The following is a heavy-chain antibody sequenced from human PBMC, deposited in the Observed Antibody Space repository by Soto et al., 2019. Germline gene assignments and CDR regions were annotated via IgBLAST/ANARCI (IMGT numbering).Heavy chain of an antibody. V-gene: IGHV3-66*01. CDR2: IYSGDNT. CDR3: ARDGGGAGSYYGYYYGMDV. CDR1: GFIVNTNY. D-gene: IGHD3-10*01. J-gene: IGHJ6*02. Sequence: EVQLVESGGGLVQPGGSLRLSCAASGFIVNTNYMSWVRQAPGKGLECVSVIYSGDNTYYADSVKGRFTISRDNSKNTLXPQMNSLRVEDTAVYYCARDGGGAGSYYGYYYGMDVWGQGTTVTVSS.